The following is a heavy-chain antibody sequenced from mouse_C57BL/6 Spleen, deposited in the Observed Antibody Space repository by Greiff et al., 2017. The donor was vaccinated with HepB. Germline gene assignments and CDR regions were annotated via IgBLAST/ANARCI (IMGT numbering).Heavy chain of an antibody. Sequence: DVMLVESGGGLVKPGGSLKLSCAASGFTFSDYGMHWVRQAPEKGLEWVAYISSGSSTIYYADTVKGRFTISRDNAKNTLFLQMTSLRSEDTAMYYCARAGYSNYDYAMDYWGQGTSVTVSS. J-gene: IGHJ4*01. CDR3: ARAGYSNYDYAMDY. CDR1: GFTFSDYG. CDR2: ISSGSSTI. D-gene: IGHD2-5*01. V-gene: IGHV5-17*01.